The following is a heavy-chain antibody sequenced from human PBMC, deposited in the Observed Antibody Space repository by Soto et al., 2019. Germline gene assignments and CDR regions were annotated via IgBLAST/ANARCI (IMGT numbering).Heavy chain of an antibody. CDR2: INPNSGGT. D-gene: IGHD6-6*01. CDR3: AIGALAARQYYYYSGMDV. V-gene: IGHV1-2*02. CDR1: GYTFTGDY. Sequence: ASVKVSCKASGYTFTGDYMHWVRQAPGQGLEWMGWINPNSGGTNYAQKFQGRVTMTRDTSISTAYMELSRLRSDDTAVYYCAIGALAARQYYYYSGMDVWGQGTTVTVSS. J-gene: IGHJ6*02.